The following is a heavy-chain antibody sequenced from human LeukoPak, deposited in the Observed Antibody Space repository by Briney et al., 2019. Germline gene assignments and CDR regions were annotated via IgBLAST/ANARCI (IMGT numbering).Heavy chain of an antibody. V-gene: IGHV3-74*01. CDR3: ARPTMIVVGNAFDI. CDR2: INSDGGTT. Sequence: PGGSLRLSCGASGFTFGTYWMHWVRQAPGKGLVWVSGINSDGGTTTYADSVKGRFTISRDNAKNSLYLQMNSLRAEDTAVYYCARPTMIVVGNAFDIWGQGTMVTVSS. D-gene: IGHD3-22*01. CDR1: GFTFGTYW. J-gene: IGHJ3*02.